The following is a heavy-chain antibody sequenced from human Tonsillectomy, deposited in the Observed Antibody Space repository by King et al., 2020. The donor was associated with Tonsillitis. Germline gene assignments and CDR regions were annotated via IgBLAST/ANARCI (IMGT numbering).Heavy chain of an antibody. CDR3: AHRFSSYVVTGTFLDS. CDR2: IYWDDDK. Sequence: QVTLKESGPTLVKPTQTLTLTCTFSGFSLSTTGVGVGWIRQPPGKALEWLALIYWDDDKRYSPSLKNRLTITKDTSKNQVVLTMTNMDPVDTATYYCAHRFSSYVVTGTFLDSWGQGTLVTVSS. J-gene: IGHJ4*02. CDR1: GFSLSTTGVG. D-gene: IGHD3-16*01. V-gene: IGHV2-5*02.